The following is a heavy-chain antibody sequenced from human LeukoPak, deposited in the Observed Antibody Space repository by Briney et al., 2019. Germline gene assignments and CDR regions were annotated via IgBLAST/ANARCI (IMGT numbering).Heavy chain of an antibody. D-gene: IGHD6-19*01. CDR3: ARSYSSGWYFPVAGSN. Sequence: ASVKVSCKASGYTFTGYYMHWVRQAPGQGLEWMGWINPNSGGTNYAQKFQGRVTMTRDTSISTAYMELSRLRSDDAAVYYCARSYSSGWYFPVAGSNWGQGTLVTVSS. J-gene: IGHJ4*02. CDR2: INPNSGGT. CDR1: GYTFTGYY. V-gene: IGHV1-2*02.